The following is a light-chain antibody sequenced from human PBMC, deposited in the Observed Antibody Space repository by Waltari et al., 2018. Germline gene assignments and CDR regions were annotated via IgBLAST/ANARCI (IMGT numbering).Light chain of an antibody. CDR2: ADS. Sequence: YEVTQPPSVSVSPGQTASITCAGDKLGDKNVCWYQQKPGQSPVLVISADSKRPSGIPERISGSNSGNTATLTISGTQAMGEADYYCQAWDSNIGVFGGVTKLTVL. CDR1: KLGDKN. CDR3: QAWDSNIGV. J-gene: IGLJ2*01. V-gene: IGLV3-1*01.